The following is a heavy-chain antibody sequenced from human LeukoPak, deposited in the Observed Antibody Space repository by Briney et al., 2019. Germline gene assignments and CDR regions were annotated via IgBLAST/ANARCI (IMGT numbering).Heavy chain of an antibody. CDR1: GGSISSGSYY. D-gene: IGHD3-22*01. J-gene: IGHJ6*03. CDR3: ARSASSGYYYYYYYYMDV. CDR2: IYTSGST. V-gene: IGHV4-61*02. Sequence: KTSETLSLTCTVSGGSISSGSYYWSWIRQPAGKGLEWIGRIYTSGSTNYNPSLKSRVTISVDTSKNQFSLKLSSVTAADTAVYYCARSASSGYYYYYYYYMDVWGKGTTVTVSS.